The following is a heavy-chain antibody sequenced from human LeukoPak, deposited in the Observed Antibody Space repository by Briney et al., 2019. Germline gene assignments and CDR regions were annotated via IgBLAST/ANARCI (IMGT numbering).Heavy chain of an antibody. CDR2: ISWNSGSI. Sequence: PGGSLRLSCAASGFTFDDYAMHWVRQAPGKGLEWVSGISWNSGSIGYADSVKGRFTISRDNSKNTLYLQMNSLRAEDTAVYYCATGGYSYGYDYWGQGTLVTVSS. CDR3: ATGGYSYGYDY. D-gene: IGHD5-18*01. J-gene: IGHJ4*02. CDR1: GFTFDDYA. V-gene: IGHV3-9*01.